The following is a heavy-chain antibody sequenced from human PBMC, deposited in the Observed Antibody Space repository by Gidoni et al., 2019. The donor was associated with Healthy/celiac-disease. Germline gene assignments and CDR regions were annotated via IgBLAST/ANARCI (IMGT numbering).Heavy chain of an antibody. CDR1: GFTFSSDA. Sequence: EVQLLESGGGLVQPGGSLRLSCAASGFTFSSDAMSWVRQAPGKGLGWVSAISGSGGSTYYADSVKGRFTISRDNSKNTLYLQMNSLRAEDTAVYYCAKDRLEEQQPLFFDYWGQGTLVTVSS. CDR3: AKDRLEEQQPLFFDY. D-gene: IGHD6-13*01. J-gene: IGHJ4*02. V-gene: IGHV3-23*01. CDR2: ISGSGGST.